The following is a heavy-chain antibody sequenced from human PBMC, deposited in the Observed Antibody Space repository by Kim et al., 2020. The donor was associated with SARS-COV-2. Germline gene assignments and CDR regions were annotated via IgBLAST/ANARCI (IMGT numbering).Heavy chain of an antibody. CDR3: AKETSDRHIDH. J-gene: IGHJ4*02. V-gene: IGHV3-53*01. Sequence: TYYADSVKGRFTISRDSSKTTVYLQMDSLRAEDTALYYCAKETSDRHIDHWGQGTLVTVSS. D-gene: IGHD2-2*01. CDR2: T.